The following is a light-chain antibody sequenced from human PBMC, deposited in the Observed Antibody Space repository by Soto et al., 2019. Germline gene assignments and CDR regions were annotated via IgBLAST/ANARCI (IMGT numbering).Light chain of an antibody. CDR3: TSFTTTNIWV. J-gene: IGLJ3*02. CDR2: EVS. Sequence: QSALTQPASVSGSPGQSITISCTGTSSDVGAYNYVSWFQQHPGKAPTLIISEVSNRPSGVSNRFSGSKSGNAASLTISGLQAEDEADYYCTSFTTTNIWVFGGGTKLTVL. CDR1: SSDVGAYNY. V-gene: IGLV2-14*01.